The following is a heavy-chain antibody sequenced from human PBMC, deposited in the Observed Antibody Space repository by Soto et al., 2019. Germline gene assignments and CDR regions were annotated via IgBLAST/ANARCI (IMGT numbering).Heavy chain of an antibody. CDR2: INHSGST. V-gene: IGHV4-34*01. CDR3: ERGGVSENWFDT. CDR1: GGSFSGYY. Sequence: PSETLSLTCAVYGGSFSGYYWSWIRQPPGKGLEWIGEINHSGSTNYNPSLKSRVTISVDTSKNQFSLKLSSVTAAETAVYYCERGGVSENWFDTWGQGTLVTVSS. J-gene: IGHJ5*02. D-gene: IGHD6-6*01.